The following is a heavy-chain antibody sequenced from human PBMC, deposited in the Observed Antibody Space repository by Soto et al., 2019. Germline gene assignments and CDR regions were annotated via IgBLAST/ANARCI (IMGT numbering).Heavy chain of an antibody. CDR3: ARDREATIWGPPETYGMDV. CDR2: ISSSSSYT. Sequence: QVQLVESGGGLVKPGGSLRLSCAASGFTFSDYYMSWIRQAPGKGLEWVSYISSSSSYTNYADSVKGRFTISRDNAKNSQYLQMNSLRAEDTAVYYCARDREATIWGPPETYGMDVWGQGTTVTVSS. CDR1: GFTFSDYY. D-gene: IGHD5-12*01. V-gene: IGHV3-11*06. J-gene: IGHJ6*02.